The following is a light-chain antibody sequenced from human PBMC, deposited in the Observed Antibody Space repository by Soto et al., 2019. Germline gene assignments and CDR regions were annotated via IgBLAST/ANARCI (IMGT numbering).Light chain of an antibody. V-gene: IGKV4-1*01. CDR1: QSVLYSSNNKNY. CDR3: QQYYSTTGT. Sequence: DIVMTQSPDSLAVSLGERATINCKSSQSVLYSSNNKNYLAWYQQKPGQPPKLLIYWASTRASGVPDRFSGSGSGTDFTLTISSLQAEDVAFYYCQQYYSTTGTFGQGTKVEIK. CDR2: WAS. J-gene: IGKJ1*01.